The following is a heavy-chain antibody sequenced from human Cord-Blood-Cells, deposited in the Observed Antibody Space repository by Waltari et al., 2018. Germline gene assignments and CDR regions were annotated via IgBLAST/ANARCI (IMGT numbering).Heavy chain of an antibody. V-gene: IGHV1-2*04. CDR3: ARPAYPQLGSYAFDI. CDR2: INPNSGGT. D-gene: IGHD7-27*01. J-gene: IGHJ3*02. CDR1: GYTFAGSY. Sequence: QVPLVQSGAEVKKPGASVQVSCKASGYTFAGSYIHWVRQAPGQGLEWRGWINPNSGGTNYAQKFQGWVTMTRDTSISTAYMELSRLRSDDTAVYYCARPAYPQLGSYAFDIWGQVTMVTVSS.